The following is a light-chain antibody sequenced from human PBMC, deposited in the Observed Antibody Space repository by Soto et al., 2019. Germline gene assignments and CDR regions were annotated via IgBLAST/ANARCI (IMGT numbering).Light chain of an antibody. J-gene: IGLJ2*01. Sequence: QSVLTQPPSVSGTPGQGVTISCSRSSSNIGSNAVNWYQQFPGTAPKLLIYSNNQGPSGVPARFSGSKSGASAALAISGLQSEDEAGYYYAVWYDSLNAVVFGGGTKLTVL. V-gene: IGLV1-44*01. CDR3: AVWYDSLNAVV. CDR1: SSNIGSNA. CDR2: SNN.